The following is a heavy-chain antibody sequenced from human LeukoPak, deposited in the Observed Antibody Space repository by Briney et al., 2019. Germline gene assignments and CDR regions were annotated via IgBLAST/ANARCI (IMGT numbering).Heavy chain of an antibody. CDR3: SRDPDYYDTSGYLNLSGSLRAVVDAFDI. V-gene: IGHV3-11*04. D-gene: IGHD3-22*01. Sequence: PGGSLRLSCAASGFTFSDYYMSWIRQAPGKGLEWVSYISSSGSTIYYADSVKGRFTISRDNAKNSLYLQMNSLRAEDTAVYYCSRDPDYYDTSGYLNLSGSLRAVVDAFDIWGQGTMVTVSS. CDR2: ISSSGSTI. J-gene: IGHJ3*02. CDR1: GFTFSDYY.